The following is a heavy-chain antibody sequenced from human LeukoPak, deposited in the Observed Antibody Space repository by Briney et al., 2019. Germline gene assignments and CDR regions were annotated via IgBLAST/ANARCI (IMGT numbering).Heavy chain of an antibody. J-gene: IGHJ4*02. V-gene: IGHV1-8*03. CDR1: GYTFTSYD. CDR3: AKHYQTTFDY. Sequence: GASVKVSCKASGYTFTSYDINWTRQAPGQEPEWMGWINPNSGHTGSAQKFQGRLTITRDTSISTAYMELTSLRSDDTAVYYCAKHYQTTFDYWGQGTLVIVSS. D-gene: IGHD1-14*01. CDR2: INPNSGHT.